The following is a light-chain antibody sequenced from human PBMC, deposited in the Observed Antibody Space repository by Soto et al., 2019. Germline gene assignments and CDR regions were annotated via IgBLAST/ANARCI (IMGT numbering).Light chain of an antibody. CDR2: EVS. CDR1: SSDVGGYNY. Sequence: QSALTQPPSASGSPGQSVTISCTGTSSDVGGYNYVSWYQQHPGKAPKLMIYEVSKRPSGVPDRFSGSKSGNTASLTVSGLQAEDEADYYCSSYAGSNHLIFGGGTQLTVL. J-gene: IGLJ2*01. V-gene: IGLV2-8*01. CDR3: SSYAGSNHLI.